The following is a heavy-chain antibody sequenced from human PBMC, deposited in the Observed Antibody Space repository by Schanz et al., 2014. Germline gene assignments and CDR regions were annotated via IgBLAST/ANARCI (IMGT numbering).Heavy chain of an antibody. J-gene: IGHJ3*02. CDR1: GFTFSSYS. CDR3: ARKMKLGVYGGKGHDSLDI. Sequence: VQVVESGGGVVQPGKSLRLSCTASGFTFSSYSMNWVRQAPGKGLEWVAYVSRSTPDIYYADSVKGRFTMSRDNAKNTLYLQMNTLRAEDTAVYYCARKMKLGVYGGKGHDSLDIWGQGTMVAVSS. V-gene: IGHV3-48*01. CDR2: VSRSTPDI. D-gene: IGHD4-17*01.